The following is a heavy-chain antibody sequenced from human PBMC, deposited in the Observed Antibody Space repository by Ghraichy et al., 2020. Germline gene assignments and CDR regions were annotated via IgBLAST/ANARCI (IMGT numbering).Heavy chain of an antibody. CDR1: GFTFISYS. CDR3: ARDPGYCSGGNCYNDAFDI. V-gene: IGHV3-21*01. CDR2: IDSSSSYI. Sequence: GESLNISCAASGFTFISYSMDWVRQAPGKGLEWVAYIDSSSSYIYYADSVKGRVTISRDNAKNSLFLQMNSLRADDTAVYYCARDPGYCSGGNCYNDAFDIWGQGTMVTVSS. J-gene: IGHJ3*02. D-gene: IGHD2-15*01.